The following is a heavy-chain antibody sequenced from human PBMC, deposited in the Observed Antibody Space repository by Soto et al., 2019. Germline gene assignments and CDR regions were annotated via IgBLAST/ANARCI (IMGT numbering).Heavy chain of an antibody. J-gene: IGHJ6*03. CDR1: GFTFSSYS. CDR2: ISSSSSYI. Sequence: EVQLVESGGGLVKPGGSLRLSCAASGFTFSSYSMNWVRQAPGKGLEWVSSISSSSSYIYYADSVKGRFTISRDNAKNSLYLQMNSLRAEDTAVYYCARERGIYCSSTSSYINIRGAENDYYYYYMDVWGKGTTVTVSS. D-gene: IGHD2-2*02. V-gene: IGHV3-21*01. CDR3: ARERGIYCSSTSSYINIRGAENDYYYYYMDV.